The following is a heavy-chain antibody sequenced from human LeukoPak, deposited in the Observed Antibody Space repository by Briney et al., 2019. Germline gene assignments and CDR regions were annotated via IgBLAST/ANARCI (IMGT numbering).Heavy chain of an antibody. V-gene: IGHV3-20*04. CDR1: GFTFDDYG. Sequence: GVSLRLSCAASGFTFDDYGMSWVRQAPGKGLEWVSGTNWNGGSTGYADSVKGRFTISRDNAKNSLYLQMNSLRAEDTALYYCARDVLLWFGETRNYGMDVWGQGTTVTVSS. CDR2: TNWNGGST. CDR3: ARDVLLWFGETRNYGMDV. D-gene: IGHD3-10*01. J-gene: IGHJ6*02.